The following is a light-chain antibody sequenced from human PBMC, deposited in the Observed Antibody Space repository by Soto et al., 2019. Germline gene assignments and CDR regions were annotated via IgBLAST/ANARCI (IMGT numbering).Light chain of an antibody. CDR2: KAS. J-gene: IGKJ4*02. CDR1: QSISTW. V-gene: IGKV1-5*03. Sequence: DIQMTQSPSTLSASVGDRVTITCRASQSISTWLAWYQQKPGKAPKLLIYKASFLQTGVPSRLSGSGSGTEFTLTISSLQPDDFATYYCQQYNSYSVTFGGGTKVEIK. CDR3: QQYNSYSVT.